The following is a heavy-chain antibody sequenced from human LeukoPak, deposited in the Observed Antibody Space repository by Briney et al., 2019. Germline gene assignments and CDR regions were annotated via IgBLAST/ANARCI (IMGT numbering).Heavy chain of an antibody. CDR2: IYYSGST. D-gene: IGHD2-21*02. CDR1: GGSISSYY. CDR3: ARDPDSYYYGMDV. J-gene: IGHJ6*02. Sequence: PSETLSLTCTVSGGSISSYYWSWIRQPPGKGLEWIGYIYYSGSTNYNPSLKSRVTISVDTSKNQFSLKLSTVTAADTAVYYCARDPDSYYYGMDVWGQGTTVTVSS. V-gene: IGHV4-59*01.